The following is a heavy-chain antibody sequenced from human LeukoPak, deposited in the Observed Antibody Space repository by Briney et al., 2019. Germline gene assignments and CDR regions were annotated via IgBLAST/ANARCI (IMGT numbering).Heavy chain of an antibody. J-gene: IGHJ4*02. CDR2: ISGSGRTT. Sequence: PGGSLRLSCAASGFTFSSYAMSWVRQAPGKGLECVSVISGSGRTTDYADSVKGRFTISRDNSKDTLYLQLNSPRAEDTALYYCAKWAARGDGLPRSHFDYWGQGILVTVSS. CDR1: GFTFSSYA. CDR3: AKWAARGDGLPRSHFDY. V-gene: IGHV3-23*01. D-gene: IGHD2-21*02.